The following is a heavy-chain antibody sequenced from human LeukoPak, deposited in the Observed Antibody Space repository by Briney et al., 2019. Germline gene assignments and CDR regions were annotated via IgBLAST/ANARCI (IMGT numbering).Heavy chain of an antibody. V-gene: IGHV3-23*01. D-gene: IGHD2-15*01. CDR3: AKAPPPYCSGGSCFDAFDI. CDR1: GFTFSNYA. J-gene: IGHJ3*02. CDR2: ISHSGGTT. Sequence: GGSLRLSCAASGFTFSNYAMNWVRQAPGKGLDWVSAISHSGGTTYYADSVKGRFTISRDNSKNTLYLQVNSLSAEDTAVYYCAKAPPPYCSGGSCFDAFDIWGQGTMVTVSS.